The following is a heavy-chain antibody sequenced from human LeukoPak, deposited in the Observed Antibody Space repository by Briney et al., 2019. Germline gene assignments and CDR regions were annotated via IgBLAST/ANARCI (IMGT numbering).Heavy chain of an antibody. J-gene: IGHJ4*02. V-gene: IGHV1-24*01. CDR1: GYTLTALS. D-gene: IGHD2-21*01. CDR3: ATAYFIDTYFDY. Sequence: ASVKVSCKVSGYTLTALSMHWVRQAPGKGLEWMGGFDPVDGETIYAQKFQRGVTTTEDTSTNTAYMELSSLRSEDTAVYYCATAYFIDTYFDYWGQGTLVTVSS. CDR2: FDPVDGET.